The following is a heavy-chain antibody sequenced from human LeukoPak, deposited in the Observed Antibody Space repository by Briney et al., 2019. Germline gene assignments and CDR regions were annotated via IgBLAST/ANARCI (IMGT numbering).Heavy chain of an antibody. D-gene: IGHD6-13*01. CDR3: ARDRDSSFDY. J-gene: IGHJ4*02. CDR1: GFTFSSYS. V-gene: IGHV3-21*01. Sequence: NPGGSLRLPCAASGFTFSSYSMNWVRQAPGKGLEWVSSVSSSSSYIYYADSVKGRFTISRDNAKNSLYLQMNSLRAEDTAVYYCARDRDSSFDYWGQGTLVTVSS. CDR2: VSSSSSYI.